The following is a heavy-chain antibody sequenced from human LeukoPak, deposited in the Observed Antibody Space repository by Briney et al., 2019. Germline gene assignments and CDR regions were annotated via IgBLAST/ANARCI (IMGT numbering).Heavy chain of an antibody. V-gene: IGHV1-46*01. J-gene: IGHJ4*02. CDR1: GYTFTSYY. CDR3: ARDSVPPGGYFDY. CDR2: INPSGGST. D-gene: IGHD2-15*01. Sequence: ASVKVSCKASGYTFTSYYVHWVRQAPGQGLEWMGIINPSGGSTSYAQKFQGRVTMTRDTSTSTVYMELSSLRSENTAVYYCARDSVPPGGYFDYWGQGTLVTVSS.